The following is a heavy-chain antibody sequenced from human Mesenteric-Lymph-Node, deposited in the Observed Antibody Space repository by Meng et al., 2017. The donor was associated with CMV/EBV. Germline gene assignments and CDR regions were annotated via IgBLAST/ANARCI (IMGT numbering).Heavy chain of an antibody. CDR1: VYTFLGFY. Sequence: QVALVASVAAVVEAGGSVKVSCKASVYTFLGFYLTCVRQAPGQGLEWMGRITPNSGDGDYSGNFQGRVTMTRDTSISTVYLELSSLRSDDTAVYYCARAKGQRFNSTWSLYFDYWDQGTLVTVSS. CDR3: ARAKGQRFNSTWSLYFDY. V-gene: IGHV1-2*06. J-gene: IGHJ4*02. CDR2: ITPNSGDG. D-gene: IGHD6-13*01.